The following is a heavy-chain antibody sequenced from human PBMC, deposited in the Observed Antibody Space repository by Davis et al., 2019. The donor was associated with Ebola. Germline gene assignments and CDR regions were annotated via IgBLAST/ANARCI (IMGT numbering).Heavy chain of an antibody. CDR3: ARDPGSCTNGVCYLRGYYYYGMDV. J-gene: IGHJ6*02. V-gene: IGHV1-18*01. CDR2: ISAYNGNT. CDR1: GYTFTSYG. Sequence: ASVKVSCKASGYTFTSYGISWVRQAPGQGLEWMGWISAYNGNTNYAQKLQGRVTMTTDTSTSTAYMGLRSLRSDDTAVYYCARDPGSCTNGVCYLRGYYYYGMDVWGQGTTVTVSS. D-gene: IGHD2-8*01.